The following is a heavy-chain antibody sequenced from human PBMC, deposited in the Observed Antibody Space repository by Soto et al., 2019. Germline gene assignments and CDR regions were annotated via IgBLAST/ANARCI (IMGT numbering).Heavy chain of an antibody. D-gene: IGHD3-16*02. CDR1: GYTFTSYD. CDR3: ARVLDDDYVWGSYRYFDY. V-gene: IGHV1-8*01. CDR2: MNPNSGNT. J-gene: IGHJ4*02. Sequence: ASVKVSCKXSGYTFTSYDINWVRQATGQGLEWMGWMNPNSGNTGYAQKFQGRVTMTRNTSISTAYMELSSLRSEDTAVYYCARVLDDDYVWGSYRYFDYWGQGTLVTVPQ.